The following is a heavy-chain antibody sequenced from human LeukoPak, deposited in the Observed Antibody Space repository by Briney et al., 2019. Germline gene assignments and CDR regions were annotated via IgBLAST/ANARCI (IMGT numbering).Heavy chain of an antibody. J-gene: IGHJ6*02. V-gene: IGHV3-23*01. D-gene: IGHD3-16*01. Sequence: GGSLRLSCAASGFTFSGHSMTRVRQTPGKGLEWVSVICGNGVKTYYADSLKGRFTISRANSKSTLYLQMNSLRADDTAVYYCARVGDWSNYFGMDAWGQGTTVSVSS. CDR1: GFTFSGHS. CDR3: ARVGDWSNYFGMDA. CDR2: ICGNGVKT.